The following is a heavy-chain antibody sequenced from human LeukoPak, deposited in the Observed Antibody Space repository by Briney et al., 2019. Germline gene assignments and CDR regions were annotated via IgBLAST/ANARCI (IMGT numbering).Heavy chain of an antibody. CDR3: AKDTSTRWYSSTPLPGDY. CDR1: GFTFNRFY. V-gene: IGHV3-64D*06. J-gene: IGHJ4*02. Sequence: GGSLRLSCSASGFTFNRFYLHWVRQAPGKGLEFVSHISSNGATTYYADSVKGRFTISRDNSKNTLYLQMSSLRAEDTAIYYCAKDTSTRWYSSTPLPGDYWGQGTLVTVSS. CDR2: ISSNGATT. D-gene: IGHD6-13*01.